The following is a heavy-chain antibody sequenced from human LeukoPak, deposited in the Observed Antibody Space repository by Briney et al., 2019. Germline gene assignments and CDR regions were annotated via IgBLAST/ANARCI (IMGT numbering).Heavy chain of an antibody. D-gene: IGHD6-19*01. CDR3: ARGVPPSYSSAWYVNY. CDR2: INPYSGDK. J-gene: IGHJ4*02. Sequence: ATVKVSCKASGYTFTGYYMHWVRQAPGQGLEWMGRINPYSGDKNYTQKFQGRVTMTRDTSISTAYMKLSRLGSDDTAVYYCARGVPPSYSSAWYVNYWGQGALVTVSS. V-gene: IGHV1-2*02. CDR1: GYTFTGYY.